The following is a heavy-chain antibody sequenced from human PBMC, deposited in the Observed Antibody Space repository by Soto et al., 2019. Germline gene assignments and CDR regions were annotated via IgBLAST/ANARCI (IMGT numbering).Heavy chain of an antibody. D-gene: IGHD6-6*01. CDR2: IYDTESA. J-gene: IGHJ4*02. CDR3: ARASSSSSAADY. Sequence: QVQLQESGPGLVKPSQTLSLTCNVSGESISSGGYYWSWIRHHPGKGLEWIGYIYDTESAYYNPYLKSRVTISMDTSKNQFAMRLSSVTAADTAVYYCARASSSSSAADYWGQGILATVSS. CDR1: GESISSGGYY. V-gene: IGHV4-31*03.